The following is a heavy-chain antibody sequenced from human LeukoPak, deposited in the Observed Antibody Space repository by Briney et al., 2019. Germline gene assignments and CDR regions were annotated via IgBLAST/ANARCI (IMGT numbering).Heavy chain of an antibody. Sequence: GGSLRLSCAASGFTFSNYAMNWVRHAPGKGLEWVSTIRGSGGSTYYADSVKGRLTISRDNSKNKLYLQMNSLRAEDTAVYYCAKEAPDSSSWSAFDYRGQGTLVTVSS. J-gene: IGHJ4*02. CDR2: IRGSGGST. CDR3: AKEAPDSSSWSAFDY. CDR1: GFTFSNYA. V-gene: IGHV3-23*01. D-gene: IGHD6-13*01.